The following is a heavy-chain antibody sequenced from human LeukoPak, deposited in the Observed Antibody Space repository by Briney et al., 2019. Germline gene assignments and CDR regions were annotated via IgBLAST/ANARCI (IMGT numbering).Heavy chain of an antibody. D-gene: IGHD3-16*01. CDR3: ARGGGVHAH. V-gene: IGHV3-11*04. CDR2: TTSSGNTV. CDR1: GFSFSDYF. J-gene: IGHJ4*02. Sequence: GGSLRLSCSASGFSFSDYFMGWIRQAPGQGLEWVSSTTSSGNTVYYADSVKGRFTISRDNAKNSLYLQMSSLRAEDTAVYYCARGGGVHAHWGQGTLVTVSS.